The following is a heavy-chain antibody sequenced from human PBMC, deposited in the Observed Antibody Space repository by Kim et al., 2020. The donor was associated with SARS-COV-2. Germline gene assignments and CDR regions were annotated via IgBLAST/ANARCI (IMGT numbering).Heavy chain of an antibody. D-gene: IGHD6-19*01. Sequence: DSVKGRFTISRDNSKNTLYLQMNSLRAEDTAVYYCARVVDSSGWYYNFDYWGQGTLVTVSS. V-gene: IGHV3-66*01. CDR3: ARVVDSSGWYYNFDY. J-gene: IGHJ4*02.